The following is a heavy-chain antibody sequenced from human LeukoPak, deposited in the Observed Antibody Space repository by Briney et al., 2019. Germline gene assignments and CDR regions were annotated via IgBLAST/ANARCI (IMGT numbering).Heavy chain of an antibody. Sequence: PGGSLRLSCAASGFMFSSYAVHWVRQAPGKGLEWVAVISYDGSNKYYADSVKGRFTISRDNSKSTLYLQMNSLRAEDTAVYYCASGDPDINSHFDYWGQGTLVTVPS. CDR1: GFMFSSYA. CDR3: ASGDPDINSHFDY. CDR2: ISYDGSNK. J-gene: IGHJ4*02. V-gene: IGHV3-30*04. D-gene: IGHD2-15*01.